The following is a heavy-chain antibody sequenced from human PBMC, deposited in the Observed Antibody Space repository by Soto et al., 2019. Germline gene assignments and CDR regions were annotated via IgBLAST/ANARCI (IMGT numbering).Heavy chain of an antibody. CDR3: ARDRDTAMVTLGSQYYYYGMDV. D-gene: IGHD5-18*01. V-gene: IGHV3-53*01. CDR2: IYSGGST. J-gene: IGHJ6*02. CDR1: GFTVSSNY. Sequence: QPGGSLRLSCAASGFTVSSNYMSWVRQAPGKGLEWVSVIYSGGSTYYADSVKGRFTISRDNSKNTLYLQMNSLRAEDTAVYYCARDRDTAMVTLGSQYYYYGMDVWGQGTTVTVSS.